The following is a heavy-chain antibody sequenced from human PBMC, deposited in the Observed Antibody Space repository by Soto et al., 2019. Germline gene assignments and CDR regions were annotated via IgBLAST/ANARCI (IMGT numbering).Heavy chain of an antibody. Sequence: GPGPCFPSETLSLTCTVSGGSISSSSYYWGWIRQPPGKGLEWIGSIYYSGSTYYNPSLKSRVTISVDTSKNQFSLKLSSVTAADTAVYCCARHPNLYSSSLYAGLDGGYGMDVWGQGTTVTVSS. CDR1: GGSISSSSYY. V-gene: IGHV4-39*01. J-gene: IGHJ6*02. CDR3: ARHPNLYSSSLYAGLDGGYGMDV. CDR2: IYYSGST. D-gene: IGHD6-13*01.